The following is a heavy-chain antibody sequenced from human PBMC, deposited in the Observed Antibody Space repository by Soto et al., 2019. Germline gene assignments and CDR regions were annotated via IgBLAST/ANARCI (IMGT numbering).Heavy chain of an antibody. V-gene: IGHV1-8*01. CDR1: GFTFITYD. CDR3: ARRKERYGPYYLDL. CDR2: MNPNNGNA. D-gene: IGHD1-1*01. Sequence: ASVKVSCKASGFTFITYDFSWVRQAAGQGLEWMGWMNPNNGNAGFAQKFRGRINMTRNTSISTAYLELSSLRSDDSAVYCCARRKERYGPYYLDLWGQGTQVTVSS. J-gene: IGHJ4*02.